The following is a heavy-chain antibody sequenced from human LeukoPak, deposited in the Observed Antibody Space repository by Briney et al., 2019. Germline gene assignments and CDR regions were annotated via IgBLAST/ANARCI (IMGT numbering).Heavy chain of an antibody. J-gene: IGHJ4*02. CDR3: ARDYGVDY. V-gene: IGHV3-23*01. D-gene: IGHD4-17*01. CDR1: GFTFSSYA. Sequence: GGSLRLSCSASGFTFSSYAMTWVRQTPGKGLESVSSLSATGGSKFHADSVRGRFTISRDNSKNTVYLQMNSLRAEDTAVYYCARDYGVDYWGQGTLVTVSS. CDR2: LSATGGSK.